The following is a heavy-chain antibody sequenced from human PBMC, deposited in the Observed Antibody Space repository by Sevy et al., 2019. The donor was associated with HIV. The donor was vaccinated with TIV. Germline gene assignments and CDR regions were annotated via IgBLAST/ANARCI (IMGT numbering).Heavy chain of an antibody. D-gene: IGHD3-22*01. Sequence: SKTLSLTCTVSGGSIGSNSFYWGWIRQPPGKELEWIGTVSYGGSTYYNPSLRNRVTISVDASKKQFSLKLRSFTAADTAVYYCARRKVRSAYYYDTSGRQGKADFDSWGQGTLVTVSS. J-gene: IGHJ4*02. CDR1: GGSIGSNSFY. CDR3: ARRKVRSAYYYDTSGRQGKADFDS. CDR2: VSYGGST. V-gene: IGHV4-39*01.